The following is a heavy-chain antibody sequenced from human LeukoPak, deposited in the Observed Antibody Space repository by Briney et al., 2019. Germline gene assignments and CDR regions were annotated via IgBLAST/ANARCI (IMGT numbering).Heavy chain of an antibody. Sequence: GGSLRLSCAASGFTFDDYTMHWVRQPPGKGLEWVSLITWDGGSTYYADSVKGRFTISRDNSKNSLYLQMNSLRNEDTALYYCAKQAAGLLNYYMDVWGKGTTVTVSS. CDR1: GFTFDDYT. J-gene: IGHJ6*03. D-gene: IGHD6-13*01. CDR3: AKQAAGLLNYYMDV. V-gene: IGHV3-43*01. CDR2: ITWDGGST.